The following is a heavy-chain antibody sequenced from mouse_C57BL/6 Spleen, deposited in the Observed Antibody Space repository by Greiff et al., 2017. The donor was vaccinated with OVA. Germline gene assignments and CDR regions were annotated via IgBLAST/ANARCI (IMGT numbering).Heavy chain of an antibody. CDR3: TIYYSGSSYYWYVDF. D-gene: IGHD1-1*01. CDR2: ISSGDDYI. CDR1: GFTFSSYA. V-gene: IGHV5-9-1*02. Sequence: VKVLESGAGLVKPGGSLKLSCAASGFTFSSYAMSWVRQTPEKRLEWVAYISSGDDYIYYADTVKSRITIARDNSRDTQYLQMSSLKSRNTAMYYCTIYYSGSSYYWYVDFWGTGTTVTVSS. J-gene: IGHJ1*03.